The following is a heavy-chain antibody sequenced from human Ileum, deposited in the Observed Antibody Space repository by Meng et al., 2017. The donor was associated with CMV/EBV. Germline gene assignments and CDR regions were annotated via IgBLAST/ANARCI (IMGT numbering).Heavy chain of an antibody. CDR1: GYSFINYY. CDR3: ARVNSGSGTYLSRPIDY. Sequence: ASVKVSCKASGYSFINYYIHWVRQAPGQGLEWMGIINPYGGNTDYAQDFQGRVTMTRDTSTSTVYMELSSLRSEDTAVYYCARVNSGSGTYLSRPIDYCGQAIL. CDR2: INPYGGNT. D-gene: IGHD1-26*01. V-gene: IGHV1-46*01. J-gene: IGHJ4*02.